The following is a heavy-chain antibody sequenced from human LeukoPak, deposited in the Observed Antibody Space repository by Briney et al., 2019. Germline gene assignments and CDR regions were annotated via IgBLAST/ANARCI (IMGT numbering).Heavy chain of an antibody. V-gene: IGHV3-23*01. CDR3: TKDRWGYGDYRTPIDY. CDR1: GFTFSSYA. Sequence: PGGSLRLSCAASGFTFSSYAMSWVRQAPGKGLEWVSAISGSGGSTYYADSVKGRFTISRDNSKNTLYLQMNSLRAEDTAVYYCTKDRWGYGDYRTPIDYWGQGTLVTVSS. D-gene: IGHD4-17*01. J-gene: IGHJ4*02. CDR2: ISGSGGST.